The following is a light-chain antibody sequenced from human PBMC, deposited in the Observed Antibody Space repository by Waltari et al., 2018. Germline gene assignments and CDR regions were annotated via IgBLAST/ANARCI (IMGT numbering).Light chain of an antibody. Sequence: QSVLTQPPSVSGTPGQRATVSCSGTSSHIGTNTVNCYQRFPGMAPKVRIHRNFQRPSGVPDRFSGSKSGTSASLAISGLQSEDEATYYCAAWDDTLNVPVFGGGTKLTVL. CDR2: RNF. CDR3: AAWDDTLNVPV. CDR1: SSHIGTNT. J-gene: IGLJ3*02. V-gene: IGLV1-44*01.